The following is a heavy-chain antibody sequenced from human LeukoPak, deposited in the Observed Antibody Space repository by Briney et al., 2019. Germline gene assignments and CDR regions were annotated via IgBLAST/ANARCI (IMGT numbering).Heavy chain of an antibody. J-gene: IGHJ4*02. V-gene: IGHV3-21*01. CDR3: ARGPQWLVRGYDY. Sequence: GGSLRLSCAASGFTFSSYSMNWVRQAPGKGLEWVSSISSSSSYIYYADSVKGRFTISRDNAKNSLYLQMSSLRAEDTAVYYCARGPQWLVRGYDYWGQGTLVTVSS. CDR1: GFTFSSYS. D-gene: IGHD6-19*01. CDR2: ISSSSSYI.